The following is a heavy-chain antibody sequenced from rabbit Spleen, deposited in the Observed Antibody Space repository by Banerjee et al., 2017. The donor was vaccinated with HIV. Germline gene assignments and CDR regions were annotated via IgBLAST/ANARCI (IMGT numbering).Heavy chain of an antibody. D-gene: IGHD8-1*01. J-gene: IGHJ6*01. CDR2: IYAGSTGST. CDR3: ARDTGTSFSTYGMDL. CDR1: GFSFSSGYD. Sequence: QEQLVESGGGLVQPGGSLKLSCKASGFSFSSGYDMCWVRQAPGEGLEWIACIYAGSTGSTYYANWAKGRFTISKTSSTVTLQMTSLTAADTATYFCARDTGTSFSTYGMDLWGPGTLVTVS. V-gene: IGHV1S45*01.